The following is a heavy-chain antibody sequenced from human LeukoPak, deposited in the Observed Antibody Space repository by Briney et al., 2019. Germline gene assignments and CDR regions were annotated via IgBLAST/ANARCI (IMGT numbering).Heavy chain of an antibody. CDR3: ARDPLVTMVRGVIPRFDP. CDR2: MNPNSGNT. Sequence: ASVKVSCKASGYTFTSYDINWVRQATGQGLEWMGWMNPNSGNTGYAQKFQGRVTITRNTSISTAYMELRSLRSDDTAVYYCARDPLVTMVRGVIPRFDPWGQGTLVTVSS. CDR1: GYTFTSYD. V-gene: IGHV1-8*03. D-gene: IGHD3-10*01. J-gene: IGHJ5*02.